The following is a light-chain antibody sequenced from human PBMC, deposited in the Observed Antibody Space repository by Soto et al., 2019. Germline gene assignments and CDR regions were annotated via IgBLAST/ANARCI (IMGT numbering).Light chain of an antibody. V-gene: IGKV3-20*01. CDR3: QQYATAPRT. CDR1: QSVPKNY. J-gene: IGKJ4*01. CDR2: DVS. Sequence: EIVLTQSPGTLSLSPGEGATLSCRASQSVPKNYLGWYKQKTGQAPRLLIYDVSNRATEVPDRFSGSGSETDFTLTISGLEPEDLAVYYCQQYATAPRTFGGGTKLEIK.